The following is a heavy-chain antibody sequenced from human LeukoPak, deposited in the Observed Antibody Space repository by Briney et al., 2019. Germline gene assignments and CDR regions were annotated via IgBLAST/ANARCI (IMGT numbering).Heavy chain of an antibody. J-gene: IGHJ4*02. CDR1: YW. D-gene: IGHD7-27*01. Sequence: YWIGWVRQMPGKGLEWMGIIYPSDSDTTYSPSFQGQVTISADKSISTAYLQWSSLKASDTAMYYCARRELGILYYFDYWGQGTLVTVSS. V-gene: IGHV5-51*01. CDR3: ARRELGILYYFDY. CDR2: IYPSDSDT.